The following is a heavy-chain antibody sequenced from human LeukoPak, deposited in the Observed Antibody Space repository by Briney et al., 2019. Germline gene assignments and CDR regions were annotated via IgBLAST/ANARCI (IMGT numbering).Heavy chain of an antibody. Sequence: GGSLRLSCAASGFTVSSSYMSWVRQAPGKGLECVSVMDSGGRTYYADSVKGRFTISRDNSKNTLYLQMNSLRAEDTAVYYCARVQTITGTTWQYNWLDSWGQGTLVTVSS. CDR2: MDSGGRT. V-gene: IGHV3-53*01. CDR3: ARVQTITGTTWQYNWLDS. D-gene: IGHD1-7*01. CDR1: GFTVSSSY. J-gene: IGHJ5*01.